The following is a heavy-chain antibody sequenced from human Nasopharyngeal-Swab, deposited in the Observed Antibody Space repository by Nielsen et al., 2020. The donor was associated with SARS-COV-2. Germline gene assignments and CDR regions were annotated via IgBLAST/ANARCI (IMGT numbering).Heavy chain of an antibody. D-gene: IGHD3-22*01. J-gene: IGHJ5*01. V-gene: IGHV4-34*01. Sequence: SETLSLTCVVYGGSFSSYYWGWIRQPPGKGLEWIAEINHSGSTNYNPSLRSRVTISVDTSKNQFSLRLTSVTAADTAVYYCARGLVDVNMMLVVIGFSYWLDSWGQGTLVTVSS. CDR2: INHSGST. CDR3: ARGLVDVNMMLVVIGFSYWLDS. CDR1: GGSFSSYY.